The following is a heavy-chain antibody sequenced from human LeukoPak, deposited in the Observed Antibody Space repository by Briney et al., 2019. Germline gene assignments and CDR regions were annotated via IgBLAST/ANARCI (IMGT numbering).Heavy chain of an antibody. Sequence: GASVKVSCKASGGTFSSYAISWVRQAPGQGLEWMGGIIPIFGTANYAQKFQGRVTITADESTSTAYMELSSLRSEDTAVYYCARGWGPYYYYYGMDVWGQGTTDTVSS. D-gene: IGHD6-19*01. V-gene: IGHV1-69*13. J-gene: IGHJ6*02. CDR3: ARGWGPYYYYYGMDV. CDR2: IIPIFGTA. CDR1: GGTFSSYA.